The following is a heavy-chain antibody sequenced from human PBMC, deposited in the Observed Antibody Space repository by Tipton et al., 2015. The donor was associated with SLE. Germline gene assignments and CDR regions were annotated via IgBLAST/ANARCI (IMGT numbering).Heavy chain of an antibody. CDR2: VYYTGSA. CDR1: GGSISSHY. Sequence: TLSLTCTVSGGSISSHYWSWIRQPPGKGLEWIGYVYYTGSASYSPSLNSRVSMSVDTSRNQFSLRLSSVTAADTAVYYCARDFARGSGYVYWGHGILVTVSS. V-gene: IGHV4-59*11. D-gene: IGHD3-9*01. J-gene: IGHJ4*01. CDR3: ARDFARGSGYVY.